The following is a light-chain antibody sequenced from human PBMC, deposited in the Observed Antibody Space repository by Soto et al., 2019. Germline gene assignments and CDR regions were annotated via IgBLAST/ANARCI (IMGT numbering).Light chain of an antibody. J-gene: IGKJ4*01. Sequence: DIQLTQSPSFLSASVGDRVTITCRASQGISSYLAWYQQKPGKAPKLLIYAASTLQSGVPSRFSGSGSGTEFTLTISSLQPEEWATSSCQQLNRYLALTFGGG. V-gene: IGKV1-9*01. CDR1: QGISSY. CDR2: AAS. CDR3: QQLNRYLALT.